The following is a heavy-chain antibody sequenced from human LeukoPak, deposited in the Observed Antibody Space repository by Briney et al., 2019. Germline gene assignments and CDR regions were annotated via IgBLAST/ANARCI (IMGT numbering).Heavy chain of an antibody. J-gene: IGHJ4*02. CDR1: GGSFSGYY. D-gene: IGHD6-13*01. Sequence: SETLSLTCAVYGGSFSGYYWSWIRQPPGKGLEWIGEINHSGSTNYNPSLKSRVTISVDTSKNQFSLKLSSVTAADTAVYYCASGSRIAAAGLGYWGQGTLVTVSS. CDR3: ASGSRIAAAGLGY. V-gene: IGHV4-34*01. CDR2: INHSGST.